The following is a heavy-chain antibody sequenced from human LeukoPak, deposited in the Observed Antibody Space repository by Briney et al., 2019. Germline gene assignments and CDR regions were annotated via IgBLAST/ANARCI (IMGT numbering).Heavy chain of an antibody. Sequence: GAALKISCNGSGCSFTSYWIGWVRQMPGKGLEWMGIIYPGDADTRYSPSFQGPVTISADKSISTAYLQWSSLKASDTAMYYCARLGKAAAFDYWGQGTLVTVSS. V-gene: IGHV5-51*01. J-gene: IGHJ4*02. CDR1: GCSFTSYW. CDR3: ARLGKAAAFDY. D-gene: IGHD6-13*01. CDR2: IYPGDADT.